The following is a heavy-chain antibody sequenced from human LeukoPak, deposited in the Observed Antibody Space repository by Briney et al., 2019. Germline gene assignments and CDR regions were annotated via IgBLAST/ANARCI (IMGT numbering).Heavy chain of an antibody. CDR1: GGSISGYY. J-gene: IGHJ5*02. D-gene: IGHD5-24*01. V-gene: IGHV4-59*01. CDR2: IYYSGST. CDR3: ARGPYLYQREMATNNWFDP. Sequence: NPSETLSLTCTVSGGSISGYYWSWIRQPPGKGLEWIGYIYYSGSTNYNPSLKSRVTISVDTSKNQFSLKLSSVTAADTAVYYCARGPYLYQREMATNNWFDPWGQGTLVTVSS.